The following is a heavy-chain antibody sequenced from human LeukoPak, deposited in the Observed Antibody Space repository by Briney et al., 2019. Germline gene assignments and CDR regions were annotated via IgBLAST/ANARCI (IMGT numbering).Heavy chain of an antibody. CDR3: ALSRSYSGSYFDY. CDR1: GGTFSSYA. Sequence: ASVKVSCKASGGTFSSYAISWVRQAPGQGLEWMGGIIPIFGTANYAQKFQGRVTITTDESTSTAYMELSRLRSEDTAVYYCALSRSYSGSYFDYWGQGTLVTVSS. J-gene: IGHJ4*02. CDR2: IIPIFGTA. D-gene: IGHD1-26*01. V-gene: IGHV1-69*05.